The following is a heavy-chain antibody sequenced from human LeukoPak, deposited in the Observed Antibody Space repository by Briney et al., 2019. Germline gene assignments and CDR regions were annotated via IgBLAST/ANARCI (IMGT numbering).Heavy chain of an antibody. Sequence: SGGSLRLSCAASGFTFSIYGMTWVRQAPGKGLEWVSAISDTGGSTYYADSVQGRFTISRDNSKNTLYLQLSSLRAEDTAVYYCAKGLLLALDYWGQGTLVTVSS. CDR3: AKGLLLALDY. CDR1: GFTFSIYG. J-gene: IGHJ4*02. CDR2: ISDTGGST. D-gene: IGHD3-22*01. V-gene: IGHV3-23*01.